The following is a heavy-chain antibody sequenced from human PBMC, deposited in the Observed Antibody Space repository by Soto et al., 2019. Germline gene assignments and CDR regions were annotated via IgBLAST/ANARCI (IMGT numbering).Heavy chain of an antibody. CDR3: AKDPYCSGGSCYSSAVDI. Sequence: EVPLLESGGGLVQPGGSLRLSCAASGFTFTSYAMSWVRQAPGKGLEWVSAISGSGGSTYYADSVKGRFTISRDNSKNTLYLQMNSLRAEDTAVYYCAKDPYCSGGSCYSSAVDIWGQGTMVTVSS. V-gene: IGHV3-23*01. J-gene: IGHJ3*02. D-gene: IGHD2-15*01. CDR2: ISGSGGST. CDR1: GFTFTSYA.